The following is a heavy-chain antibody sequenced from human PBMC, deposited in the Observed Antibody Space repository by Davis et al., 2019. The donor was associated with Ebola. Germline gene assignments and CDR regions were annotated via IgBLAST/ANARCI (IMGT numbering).Heavy chain of an antibody. Sequence: GESLKISCAASGFMFRSYWMSWVRQAPGKGLEWVANIKQDGTETNYVDSVKGRFTISRDNAKNSLYLQMISLRAEDTAVYFCARNRYMDYWGQGTLVTVSS. J-gene: IGHJ4*02. CDR2: IKQDGTET. V-gene: IGHV3-7*03. CDR3: ARNRYMDY. CDR1: GFMFRSYW. D-gene: IGHD5-18*01.